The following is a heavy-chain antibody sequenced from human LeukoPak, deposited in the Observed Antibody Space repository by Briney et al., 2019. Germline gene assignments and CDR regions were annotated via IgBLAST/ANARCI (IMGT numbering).Heavy chain of an antibody. D-gene: IGHD3-9*01. V-gene: IGHV3-66*01. CDR3: AREDILTGYGFDY. CDR1: GFTVSGNY. CDR2: IYSGGSP. J-gene: IGHJ4*02. Sequence: PGGSLRLSCAASGFTVSGNYMSWVRQAPGKGLEWVSVIYSGGSPYYADSVKGRFTISRDNSKNTLYLQMNSLRAEDTAVYYCAREDILTGYGFDYWGQGTLVTVSS.